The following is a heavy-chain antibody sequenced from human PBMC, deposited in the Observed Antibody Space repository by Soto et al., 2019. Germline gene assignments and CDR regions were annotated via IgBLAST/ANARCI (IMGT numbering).Heavy chain of an antibody. J-gene: IGHJ4*02. CDR1: GYTFSGYF. Sequence: QVQLVQSGTEVKKPGASVKVSCEASGYTFSGYFIHWVRQAPGLGPEWMGWINPDSGDTQYAQRFQGRVTMTRDTSISTAYLELRSLRSEDTAMYFCARGPEDSDVPRWDYWGQGTLVTVSS. V-gene: IGHV1-2*02. CDR3: ARGPEDSDVPRWDY. D-gene: IGHD1-26*01. CDR2: INPDSGDT.